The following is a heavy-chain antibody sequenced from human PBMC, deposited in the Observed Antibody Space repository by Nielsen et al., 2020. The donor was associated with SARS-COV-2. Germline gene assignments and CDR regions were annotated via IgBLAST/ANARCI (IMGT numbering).Heavy chain of an antibody. J-gene: IGHJ4*02. CDR3: ARRGNWGSLY. V-gene: IGHV4-34*01. D-gene: IGHD7-27*01. CDR1: GGSFSGYY. CDR2: INHSGST. Sequence: SETLSLTCAVYGGSFSGYYWSWIRQPPGKGLEWIGEINHSGSTNYNPSLKSRVTISVDTSKNQFSLKLSSVTAADTAVYYCARRGNWGSLYWGQGTLVTVSS.